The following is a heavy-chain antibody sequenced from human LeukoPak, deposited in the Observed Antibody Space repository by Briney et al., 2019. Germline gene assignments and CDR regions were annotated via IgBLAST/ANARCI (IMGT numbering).Heavy chain of an antibody. V-gene: IGHV1-18*01. CDR1: GGTFSNYA. CDR2: ISAYNGNT. J-gene: IGHJ4*02. D-gene: IGHD3-10*01. Sequence: ASVKVSCKASGGTFSNYAISWVRQAPGQGLEWMGWISAYNGNTNYAQKLQGRVTMTTDTSTSTAYMELRSLRSDDTAVYYCARGTSGSYYYWGQGTLVTVSS. CDR3: ARGTSGSYYY.